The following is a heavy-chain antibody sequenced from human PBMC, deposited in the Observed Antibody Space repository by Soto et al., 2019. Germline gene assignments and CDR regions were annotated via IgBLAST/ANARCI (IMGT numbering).Heavy chain of an antibody. Sequence: GGPLRLSCAASGFTFSSYGMHWVRQAPGKGLEWVAVIWYDGSNKYYADSVKGRFTISRDNSKNTLYLQMNSLRAEDTAVYYCARGGVVVVAATPIDYWGQGTLVTVSS. CDR2: IWYDGSNK. D-gene: IGHD2-15*01. J-gene: IGHJ4*02. V-gene: IGHV3-33*01. CDR1: GFTFSSYG. CDR3: ARGGVVVVAATPIDY.